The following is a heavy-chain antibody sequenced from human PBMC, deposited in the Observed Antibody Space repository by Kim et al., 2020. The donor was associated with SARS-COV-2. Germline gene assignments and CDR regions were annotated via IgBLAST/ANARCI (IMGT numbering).Heavy chain of an antibody. J-gene: IGHJ4*02. Sequence: KYSQNFRGRVTITRDTSATTAYMDLFSLRSEDTAVYYCARSVTTDYYFDDWGQGTLVTVSS. D-gene: IGHD4-17*01. CDR3: ARSVTTDYYFDD. V-gene: IGHV1-3*01.